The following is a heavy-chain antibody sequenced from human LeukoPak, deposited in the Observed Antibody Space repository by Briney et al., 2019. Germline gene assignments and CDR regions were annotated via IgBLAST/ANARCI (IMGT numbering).Heavy chain of an antibody. Sequence: SVKVSCKASGGTFSSYAISWVRQAPGQGLEWMGGIIPIFGTANYAQKFQGRVTITADESTSTAYMELSSLRAEDTAVYYCARGPWVPHSSGYYHWGQGTLVTVSS. CDR3: ARGPWVPHSSGYYH. D-gene: IGHD3-22*01. CDR1: GGTFSSYA. CDR2: IIPIFGTA. J-gene: IGHJ4*02. V-gene: IGHV1-69*13.